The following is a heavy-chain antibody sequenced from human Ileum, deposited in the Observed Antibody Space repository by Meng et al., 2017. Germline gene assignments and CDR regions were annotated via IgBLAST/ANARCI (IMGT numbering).Heavy chain of an antibody. CDR1: GFTFSSYA. D-gene: IGHD3-22*01. CDR3: AKDTYYYDSSGYPTFDY. V-gene: IGHV3-23*01. J-gene: IGHJ4*02. CDR2: ISGSGGST. Sequence: EVQLLESGGGLVQSGGSLRLSCAASGFTFSSYAVSWVRQAPGKGLEWVSAISGSGGSTYYADSVKGRFTISRDNSKNTLYLQMNSLRAEDTAVYYCAKDTYYYDSSGYPTFDYWGQGTLVTVSS.